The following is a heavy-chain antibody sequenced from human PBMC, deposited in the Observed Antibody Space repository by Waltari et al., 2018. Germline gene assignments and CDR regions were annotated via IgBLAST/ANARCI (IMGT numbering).Heavy chain of an antibody. V-gene: IGHV4-31*03. D-gene: IGHD6-13*01. CDR3: ARDRGYSSSWYTGLDY. CDR1: GGSISSGGYY. J-gene: IGHJ4*02. CDR2: IYYSGST. Sequence: QVQLQESGPGLVKPSQTLSLTFTVSGGSISSGGYYWSWIRQPPGKGLEWIGYIYYSGSTYYNPSLKSRVTISVDTSKNQFSLKLSSVTAADTAVYYCARDRGYSSSWYTGLDYWGQGTLVTVSS.